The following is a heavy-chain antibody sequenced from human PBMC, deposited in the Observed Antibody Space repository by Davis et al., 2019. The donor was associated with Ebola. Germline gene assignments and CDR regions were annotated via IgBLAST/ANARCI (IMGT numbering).Heavy chain of an antibody. CDR3: ATLFGVPVDY. CDR2: IKQDGSQK. D-gene: IGHD3-3*01. V-gene: IGHV3-7*03. Sequence: GESLKISCATSGFTFSSYWMSFVRQAPGKGLERVANIKQDGSQKYYVDSVKGRFIISRDNAKNSLSLQMNSLRAEDTAVYYCATLFGVPVDYWGQGTLVTVSS. J-gene: IGHJ4*02. CDR1: GFTFSSYW.